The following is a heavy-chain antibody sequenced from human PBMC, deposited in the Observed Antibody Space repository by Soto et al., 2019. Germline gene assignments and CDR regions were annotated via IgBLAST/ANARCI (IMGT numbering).Heavy chain of an antibody. V-gene: IGHV3-30-3*01. Sequence: GGSLRLSCSASGFTFSSDAMHWVRQAPGKGLEWVAVISYDGSNKYYADSVKGRFTISRDNSKNTLYVQMNSLRAEDTAVYYCARESEQWLNNRAEYFQHWGQGTLVTVSS. D-gene: IGHD6-19*01. CDR1: GFTFSSDA. CDR2: ISYDGSNK. CDR3: ARESEQWLNNRAEYFQH. J-gene: IGHJ1*01.